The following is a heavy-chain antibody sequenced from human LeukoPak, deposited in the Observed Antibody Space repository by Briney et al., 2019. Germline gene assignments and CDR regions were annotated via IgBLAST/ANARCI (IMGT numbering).Heavy chain of an antibody. J-gene: IGHJ3*02. D-gene: IGHD6-19*01. CDR1: GVSVTDYY. V-gene: IGHV4-4*07. CDR3: ARPRSSGWYLGNAFDI. Sequence: SETLSLTCTVSGVSVTDYYWTWVRQPAGKGLEWIGRISLSGSTDYNPSLQSRVTMSVDTSKNQFSLKLSSVTAADTAVYYCARPRSSGWYLGNAFDIWGQGTMVTVSS. CDR2: ISLSGST.